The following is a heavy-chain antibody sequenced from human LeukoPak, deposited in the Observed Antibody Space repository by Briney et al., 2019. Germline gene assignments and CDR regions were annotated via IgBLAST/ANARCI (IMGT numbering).Heavy chain of an antibody. J-gene: IGHJ4*02. CDR2: INADSASI. CDR1: GFTFSSHA. Sequence: PGGSLRLSCAASGFTFSSHAMSWVRQIPGKGLEWVSSINADSASISYTGSEKGRVTISRDNSKKTLYLQVNSLRAEDTAVYFCVYYDSSGYYYGRLRYWGQGTPVTVSS. CDR3: VYYDSSGYYYGRLRY. V-gene: IGHV3-23*01. D-gene: IGHD3-22*01.